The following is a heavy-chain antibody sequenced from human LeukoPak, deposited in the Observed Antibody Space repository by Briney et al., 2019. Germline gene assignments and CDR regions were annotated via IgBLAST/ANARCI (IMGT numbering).Heavy chain of an antibody. CDR2: ISGSGIYI. CDR3: AKLAKYFYGSETYYFFEH. D-gene: IGHD3-10*01. Sequence: GGSLRLSCAASGFTFSAYSMNWVRQAPGKGLEWVSSISGSGIYIYYADSVKGRFTISRDNAKNSLYLQMNSLRVEDTAVYYCAKLAKYFYGSETYYFFEHWGQGTPVTASS. CDR1: GFTFSAYS. V-gene: IGHV3-21*01. J-gene: IGHJ4*02.